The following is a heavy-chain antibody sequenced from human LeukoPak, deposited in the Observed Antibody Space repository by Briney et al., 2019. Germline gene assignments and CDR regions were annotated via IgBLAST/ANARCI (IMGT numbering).Heavy chain of an antibody. Sequence: GGSLKLSCAASGFTFSSYSMNWVRQAPGKGLEWVSSISSSSSYIHYADSVKGRFTISRDNAKNSLYLQMNSLRAEDTAVYYCARDRFSYGYYFDSWGQGTLVTVSS. CDR3: ARDRFSYGYYFDS. D-gene: IGHD5-18*01. CDR1: GFTFSSYS. V-gene: IGHV3-21*01. CDR2: ISSSSSYI. J-gene: IGHJ4*02.